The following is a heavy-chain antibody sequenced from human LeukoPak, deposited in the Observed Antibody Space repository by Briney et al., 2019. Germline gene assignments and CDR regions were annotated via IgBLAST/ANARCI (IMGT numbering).Heavy chain of an antibody. V-gene: IGHV3-30-3*01. CDR1: GFTFSSYA. CDR3: ARDLSTPYCSSTSCPPDY. J-gene: IGHJ4*02. D-gene: IGHD2-2*01. CDR2: ISYDESNK. Sequence: GGSLRLSCAASGFTFSSYAMHWVRQAPGKGLERVAVISYDESNKYYTDSVKGRFTISRDNSKNTLYLQMNSLRAEDTAVYYCARDLSTPYCSSTSCPPDYWGQGTLVTVSS.